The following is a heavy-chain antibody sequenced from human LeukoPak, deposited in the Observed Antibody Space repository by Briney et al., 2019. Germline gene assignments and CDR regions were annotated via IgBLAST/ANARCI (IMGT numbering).Heavy chain of an antibody. CDR2: IYHSGST. CDR3: ARALYGSGSYIGY. J-gene: IGHJ4*02. V-gene: IGHV4-4*02. CDR1: GGSISSSNW. D-gene: IGHD3-10*01. Sequence: SGTLSLTCAVSGGSISSSNWWSWVRQPPGKGLEWIGEIYHSGSTNYNPSLKSRVTISVDKSKNQFSLKLSSVTAADTAVCYYARALYGSGSYIGYWGQGTLVTVSS.